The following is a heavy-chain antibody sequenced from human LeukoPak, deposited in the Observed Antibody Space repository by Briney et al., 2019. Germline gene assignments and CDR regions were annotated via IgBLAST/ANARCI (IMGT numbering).Heavy chain of an antibody. J-gene: IGHJ4*02. CDR1: GFTFSSYE. CDR3: VRGPSFYYFDY. D-gene: IGHD3-3*01. V-gene: IGHV3-48*03. CDR2: ISGSGGTI. Sequence: GGSLRLSCTVSGFTFSSYEMCWVRQAPGKGLEWVSYISGSGGTIYYADSVKGRFTISRDNAKNSLYLQMSSLRAEDTALYYCVRGPSFYYFDYWGQGTLVTVSS.